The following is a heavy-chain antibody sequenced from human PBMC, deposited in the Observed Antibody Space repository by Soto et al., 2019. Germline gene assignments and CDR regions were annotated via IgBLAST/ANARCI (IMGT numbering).Heavy chain of an antibody. D-gene: IGHD1-26*01. CDR2: IYHSGST. CDR3: ASGWDYYFYY. V-gene: IGHV4-30-2*01. Sequence: SETLSLTCAVSGGSISSGGYSWSWIRQPPGKGLEWIGYIYHSGSTYYNPSLKSRVTISVDRSKNQFSLKLSSVTAADTAVYYCASGWDYYFYYWGQGTVVSVS. J-gene: IGHJ4*02. CDR1: GGSISSGGYS.